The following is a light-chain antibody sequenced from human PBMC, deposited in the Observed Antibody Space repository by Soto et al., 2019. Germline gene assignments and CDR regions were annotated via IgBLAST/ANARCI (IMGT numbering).Light chain of an antibody. CDR1: SRDVGTYNY. Sequence: QSALTQPPSASGSPGQSVTISCTGTSRDVGTYNYVAWYQQHPGKAPKLMIYEANKRPSGVPDRFSGSKAGNTASLTVFGLQAEDEADYYCSSYAGSDVFVFGTGTKVTVL. CDR3: SSYAGSDVFV. J-gene: IGLJ1*01. V-gene: IGLV2-8*01. CDR2: EAN.